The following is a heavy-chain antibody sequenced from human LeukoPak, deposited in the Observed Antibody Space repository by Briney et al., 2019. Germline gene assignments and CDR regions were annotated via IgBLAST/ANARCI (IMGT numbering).Heavy chain of an antibody. Sequence: PSQTLSLTCIVSGGSISSGDNYWSWIRQPPGKGLEWIGYIYYSGSTYYNSSLKSRVTISLDTSKNQFSLKLSSVTAADTAVYYCARHYCSSTSCSRFDYWGQGTLVTVSS. J-gene: IGHJ4*02. CDR2: IYYSGST. D-gene: IGHD2-2*01. V-gene: IGHV4-30-4*08. CDR3: ARHYCSSTSCSRFDY. CDR1: GGSISSGDNY.